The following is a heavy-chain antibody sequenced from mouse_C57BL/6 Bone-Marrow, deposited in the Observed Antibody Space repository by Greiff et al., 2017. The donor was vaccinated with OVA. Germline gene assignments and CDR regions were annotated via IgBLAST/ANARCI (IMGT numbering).Heavy chain of an antibody. Sequence: QVQLQQPGAELVKPGASVKMSCKASGYTFTSYWITWVKQRPGQGLEWIGDIYPGSGSTNYNEKFKSKATLTEDTSSSTAYMQLSSLTSEDSAVYYCARRGTTLDYYAMDYWGQGTSVTVSS. CDR1: GYTFTSYW. CDR2: IYPGSGST. D-gene: IGHD5-5*01. V-gene: IGHV1-55*01. CDR3: ARRGTTLDYYAMDY. J-gene: IGHJ4*01.